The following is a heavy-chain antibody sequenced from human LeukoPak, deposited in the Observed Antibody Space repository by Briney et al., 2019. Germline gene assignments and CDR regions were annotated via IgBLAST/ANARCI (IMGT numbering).Heavy chain of an antibody. Sequence: SETLSLTCTVSGGSISSYYWSWIRQPPGKGLEWIGYIYYSGSTNYNPSLKSRVTISVDKSKNQFSLKLSSVTAADTAVYYCARARLWFGELSSWFDPWGQGTLVTVSS. J-gene: IGHJ5*02. CDR3: ARARLWFGELSSWFDP. CDR2: IYYSGST. D-gene: IGHD3-10*01. V-gene: IGHV4-59*12. CDR1: GGSISSYY.